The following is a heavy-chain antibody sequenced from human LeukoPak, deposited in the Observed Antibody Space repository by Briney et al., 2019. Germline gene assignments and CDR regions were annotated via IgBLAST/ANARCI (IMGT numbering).Heavy chain of an antibody. CDR1: GFAFSSYW. CDR3: ARKEVAYYDNV. J-gene: IGHJ4*02. V-gene: IGHV3-74*01. D-gene: IGHD3-22*01. Sequence: TGGSLRLSCAASGFAFSSYWMHWVRQAPGKGLVWVSRINTDGSSTSYADSVKGRFTISRDNSKNTLYLQMNSLRVEDTAVYYCARKEVAYYDNVWGQGTLVTVSS. CDR2: INTDGSST.